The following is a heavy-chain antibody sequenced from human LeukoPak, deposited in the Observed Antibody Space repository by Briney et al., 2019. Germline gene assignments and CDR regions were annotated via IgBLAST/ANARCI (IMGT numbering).Heavy chain of an antibody. D-gene: IGHD3-10*01. CDR1: GFSFSTYW. J-gene: IGHJ4*02. CDR2: INSDGSGT. Sequence: GGSLRLSCAASGFSFSTYWMHWVRQAPGKGLVWVSRINSDGSGTDYADSVKGRFSISRDNGKNTVYLQMNSLRAEDTAVYYCGKRGHFYGSTDPYYIDYWGQGILVTVSS. V-gene: IGHV3-74*01. CDR3: GKRGHFYGSTDPYYIDY.